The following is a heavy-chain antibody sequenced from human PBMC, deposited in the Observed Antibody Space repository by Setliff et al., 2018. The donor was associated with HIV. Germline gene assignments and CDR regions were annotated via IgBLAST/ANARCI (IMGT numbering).Heavy chain of an antibody. CDR3: AISIVGVTSEMY. CDR2: VNHNGNI. CDR1: GVPLSDYY. Sequence: SETLSLTCTLNGVPLSDYYWNWIRQSPGKGLEWIVEVNHNGNINYNPSLKSRVTVSVDTSKTQYSLKMISVTAADTAMYYCAISIVGVTSEMYWAQGTLVTVSS. D-gene: IGHD2-21*02. V-gene: IGHV4-34*01. J-gene: IGHJ4*02.